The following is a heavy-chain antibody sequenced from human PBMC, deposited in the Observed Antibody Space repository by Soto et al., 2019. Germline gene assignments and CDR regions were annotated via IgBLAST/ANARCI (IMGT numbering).Heavy chain of an antibody. CDR3: GKERRGGGWFVCSY. Sequence: GGSLRLSCAASGFTFSSYAMSWVRQPQGKGLEWVSAISGNGADTSYEDSVRGRFTISRDKSKDTLFLQRNSLRADDTAVYCCGKERRGGGWFVCSYWGQGILGTVAS. V-gene: IGHV3-23*01. CDR1: GFTFSSYA. J-gene: IGHJ4*02. CDR2: ISGNGADT. D-gene: IGHD6-19*01.